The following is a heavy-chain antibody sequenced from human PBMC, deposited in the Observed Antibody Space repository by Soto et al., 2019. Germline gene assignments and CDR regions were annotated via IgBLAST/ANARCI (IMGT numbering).Heavy chain of an antibody. CDR3: ARNGVGFGFDI. CDR1: GRSMSGYN. V-gene: IGHV4-34*02. D-gene: IGHD3-10*01. CDR2: IGPTGDT. J-gene: IGHJ3*02. Sequence: QVQQQQWGARLLKPSETLSLTCAEYGRSMSGYNWSWLRRSPVRGLEWIGEIGPTGDTNYGPSFMSRVTVSVDTTKYEWSLRLTQVTAADTATYLCARNGVGFGFDIWGLGKMVSVSS.